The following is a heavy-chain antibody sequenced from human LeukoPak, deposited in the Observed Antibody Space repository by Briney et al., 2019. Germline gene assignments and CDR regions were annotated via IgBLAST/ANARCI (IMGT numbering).Heavy chain of an antibody. V-gene: IGHV1-2*02. CDR2: INPNSGGT. D-gene: IGHD6-13*01. Sequence: ASVKVSCKASGYTFTGYYMHWVRQAPGQGLEWMGWINPNSGGTNYAQKFQGRVTMTRDTSISTAYMELSRLRSDDTAVYYCARYSSSGYYFDYWGQGTLVTVSS. CDR1: GYTFTGYY. J-gene: IGHJ4*02. CDR3: ARYSSSGYYFDY.